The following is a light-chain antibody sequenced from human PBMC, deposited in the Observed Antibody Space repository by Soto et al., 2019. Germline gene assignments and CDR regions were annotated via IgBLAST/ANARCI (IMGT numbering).Light chain of an antibody. Sequence: DIQMTQSPSTLSASVGDRVTITCRASRSISDWLAWYQQKPGKAPKFLIYKASNLESGVPSRFSGSGSGTEFTLTISSVQPDDFSTYYCQYYDSYSWTFGQGTKVDIK. CDR1: RSISDW. CDR2: KAS. CDR3: QYYDSYSWT. J-gene: IGKJ1*01. V-gene: IGKV1-5*03.